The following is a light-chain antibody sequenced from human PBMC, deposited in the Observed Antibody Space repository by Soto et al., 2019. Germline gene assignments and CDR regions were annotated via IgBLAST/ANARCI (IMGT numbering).Light chain of an antibody. J-gene: IGLJ3*02. Sequence: QSVLTQPPSASGTPGQRVTISCSGSSSNIGSHSVCWFQQLPGTAPKMLIFRNDERASGVPDRFSGSKSGSSASLDITGLQSEDEADYYCMSWDDSLSGMLFGGGTKLTVL. CDR3: MSWDDSLSGML. CDR2: RND. CDR1: SSNIGSHS. V-gene: IGLV1-47*01.